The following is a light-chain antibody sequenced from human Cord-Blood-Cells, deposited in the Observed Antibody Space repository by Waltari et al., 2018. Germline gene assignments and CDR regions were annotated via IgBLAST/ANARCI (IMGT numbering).Light chain of an antibody. J-gene: IGKJ1*01. CDR1: QSITSS. V-gene: IGKV1-39*01. CDR3: QQSYSTPWT. CDR2: AAS. Sequence: DIQMNQSPSSLSASVGDRVTITCRASQSITSSLNWYQPKPGKAPKLLIYAASSVKSWVPSRFRGSGAGTDCTLTISSLQPEDFATYYCQQSYSTPWTFGQGTKVEIK.